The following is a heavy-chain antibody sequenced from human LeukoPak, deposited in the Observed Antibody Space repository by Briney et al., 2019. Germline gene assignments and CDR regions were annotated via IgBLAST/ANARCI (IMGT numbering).Heavy chain of an antibody. Sequence: GGSLRLSCAASGFTFSSYAMSWVRQAPGKGLEWISGISGRDGSTYYVDSVKGRFTISRDNSKNTLYLEVISLTAEDTAVYYCAKDDAWLRFGEWSQGTLVTVSS. V-gene: IGHV3-23*01. J-gene: IGHJ4*02. CDR2: ISGRDGST. CDR1: GFTFSSYA. D-gene: IGHD3-10*01. CDR3: AKDDAWLRFGE.